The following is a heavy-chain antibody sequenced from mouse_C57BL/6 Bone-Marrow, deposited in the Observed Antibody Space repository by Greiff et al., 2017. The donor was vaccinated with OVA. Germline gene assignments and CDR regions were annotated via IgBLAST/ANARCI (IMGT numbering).Heavy chain of an antibody. CDR2: IHPNSGST. Sequence: QVQLQQSGAELVKPGASVKLSCKASGYTFTSYWMHWVKQRPGQGLEWIGMIHPNSGSTNYNEKFKSKATLTVDKSSSTAYMQLSSLTSEDSAVYYCARNYDSLFAYWGQGTLVTVSA. CDR3: ARNYDSLFAY. J-gene: IGHJ3*01. CDR1: GYTFTSYW. V-gene: IGHV1-64*01. D-gene: IGHD2-4*01.